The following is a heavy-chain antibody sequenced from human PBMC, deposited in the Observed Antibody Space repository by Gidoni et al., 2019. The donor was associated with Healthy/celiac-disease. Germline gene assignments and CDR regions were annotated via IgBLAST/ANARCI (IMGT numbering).Heavy chain of an antibody. Sequence: QVQLVQSGAEVKKPGSSVKVSCKASGGTFRSYAISWVRQAPGQGLEWMGGSIPIFGTANYAQKFQGRVTITADESTSTAYMELSSLRSEDTAVYYCARDRGSGYNYGMDVWGQGTTVTVSS. J-gene: IGHJ6*02. CDR1: GGTFRSYA. D-gene: IGHD2-15*01. V-gene: IGHV1-69*01. CDR3: ARDRGSGYNYGMDV. CDR2: SIPIFGTA.